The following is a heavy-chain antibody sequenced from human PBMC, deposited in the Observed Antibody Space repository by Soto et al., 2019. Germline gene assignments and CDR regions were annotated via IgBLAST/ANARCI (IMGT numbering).Heavy chain of an antibody. CDR2: INAGNGNT. Sequence: ASVKVSYKASGYTFTSYPMHWVRQAPGQRLEWMRRINAGNGNTKYSPKFQGRVTISRDTSASAAYMQRTTLRSEDTAVYYWARDWDIVPTGTVVFGYWGQGTLVTVSS. D-gene: IGHD2-2*01. CDR1: GYTFTSYP. J-gene: IGHJ4*02. V-gene: IGHV1-3*01. CDR3: ARDWDIVPTGTVVFGY.